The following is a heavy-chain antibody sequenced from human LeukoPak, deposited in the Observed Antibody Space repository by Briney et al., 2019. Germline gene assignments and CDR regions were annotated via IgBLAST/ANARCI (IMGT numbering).Heavy chain of an antibody. CDR1: GGSISSYY. D-gene: IGHD2-2*01. J-gene: IGHJ4*02. CDR3: ARAHQVVPAAIFDY. CDR2: IHYIGST. Sequence: PSETLSLTCTVSGGSISSYYWSWIRQPPGKGLEWIGNIHYIGSTNYNPSLKSRVTISVDTSKNQFSLKLSSVTSADTAVYYCARAHQVVPAAIFDYWGQGTLVTVSS. V-gene: IGHV4-59*01.